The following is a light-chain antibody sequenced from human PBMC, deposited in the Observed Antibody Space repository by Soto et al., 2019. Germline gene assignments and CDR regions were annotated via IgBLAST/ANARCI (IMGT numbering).Light chain of an antibody. Sequence: VLTQSPATLSLFQGERATLSFTASHSVSTTYSACHQQKPAQSPRLLIKAASICATAIPDRWTGSGSRADFPLTISRLEPEDFALYFCPQYGSSPLTFGGGTKMAIK. J-gene: IGKJ4*01. CDR1: HSVSTTY. V-gene: IGKV3-20*01. CDR3: PQYGSSPLT. CDR2: AAS.